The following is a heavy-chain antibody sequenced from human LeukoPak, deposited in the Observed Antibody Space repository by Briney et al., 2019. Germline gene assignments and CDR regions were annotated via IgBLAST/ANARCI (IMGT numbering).Heavy chain of an antibody. V-gene: IGHV3-23*01. CDR2: ISGSGGST. D-gene: IGHD2-21*01. Sequence: GGSLRLSRAASGFIFSSYAMSWVRQAPGKGLEWVSAISGSGGSTYYADSVKGRFTISRDNSKNTLYLQMNSLRAEDTAVYYCAKDNPSPDDDWGPFDYWGQGTLVTVSS. CDR1: GFIFSSYA. CDR3: AKDNPSPDDDWGPFDY. J-gene: IGHJ4*02.